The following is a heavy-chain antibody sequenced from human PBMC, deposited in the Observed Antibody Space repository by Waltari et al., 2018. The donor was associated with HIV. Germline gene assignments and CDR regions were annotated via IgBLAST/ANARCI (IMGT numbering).Heavy chain of an antibody. Sequence: QVQLQESGPGLVKPSQTLSLTCTVSGGSISSGSYYWSWIRQPAGKGLEWIGRIYTSGSTNYNPSLKSRVTISVDTSKNQFSLKLSSVTAADTAVYYCARDQVWFGYDYWGQGTLVTVSS. V-gene: IGHV4-61*02. CDR1: GGSISSGSYY. CDR2: IYTSGST. J-gene: IGHJ4*02. D-gene: IGHD3-10*01. CDR3: ARDQVWFGYDY.